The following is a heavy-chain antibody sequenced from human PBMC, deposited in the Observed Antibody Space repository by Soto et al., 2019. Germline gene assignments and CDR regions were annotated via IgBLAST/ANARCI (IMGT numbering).Heavy chain of an antibody. CDR3: ARSPGRTYYYGSGSYYCDY. J-gene: IGHJ4*02. Sequence: QVQLQESGPGLVKPSQTLSLTCTVSGGSISSGGYYWSWIRQHPAKGLEWIGYIYNSESTYYNPSLKSRVTIPVDTSKNQFSLKLSSVTAADTAVYYCARSPGRTYYYGSGSYYCDYLGQGTLVTVSS. CDR2: IYNSEST. CDR1: GGSISSGGYY. V-gene: IGHV4-31*03. D-gene: IGHD3-10*01.